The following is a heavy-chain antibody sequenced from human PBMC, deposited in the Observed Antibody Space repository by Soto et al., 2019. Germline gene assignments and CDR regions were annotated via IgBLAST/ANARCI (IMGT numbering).Heavy chain of an antibody. D-gene: IGHD1-1*01. V-gene: IGHV1-69*08. CDR2: AIPVLGVA. CDR3: ARDRDVAAPGTVGTDFYYGMDV. CDR1: GGNFRSQSIS. Sequence: QVQLVQSGAEVKKPGSSVKVSCKASGGNFRSQSISISWVRQAPGQGLEWMGRAIPVLGVATYAQKFQGRVTITADKVTSTVYMELSSLRSEDTAVYYCARDRDVAAPGTVGTDFYYGMDVLGQGTTVTVYS. J-gene: IGHJ6*02.